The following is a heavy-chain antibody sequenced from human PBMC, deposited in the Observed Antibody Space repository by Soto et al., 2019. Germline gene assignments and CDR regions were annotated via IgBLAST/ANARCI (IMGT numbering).Heavy chain of an antibody. CDR2: ISGSGGST. CDR3: AKWDIVVVPAAREYNWFDP. CDR1: GFTFSSYA. V-gene: IGHV3-23*01. J-gene: IGHJ5*02. Sequence: EVQLLESGGGLVQPGGSPRLSCAASGFTFSSYAMSWVRQAPGKGLEWVSAISGSGGSTYYADSVKGRFTISRDNSKNTLYLQMNSLRAEDTAVYYCAKWDIVVVPAAREYNWFDPWGQGTLVTVSS. D-gene: IGHD2-2*01.